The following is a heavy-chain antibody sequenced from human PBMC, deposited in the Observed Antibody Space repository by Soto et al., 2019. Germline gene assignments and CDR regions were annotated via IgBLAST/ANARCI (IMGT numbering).Heavy chain of an antibody. CDR1: GFTFSSYG. CDR2: ISYDGSNK. J-gene: IGHJ4*01. Sequence: GGPLRLSCAASGFTFSSYGMHCVRQAPGKGLEWVAVISYDGSNKYYADSVKGRFTISRDNSKSTLYLQMNSLRAEDTAVYYCAKVGLQFNFDCWGHGTLVTVSS. V-gene: IGHV3-30*18. D-gene: IGHD5-12*01. CDR3: AKVGLQFNFDC.